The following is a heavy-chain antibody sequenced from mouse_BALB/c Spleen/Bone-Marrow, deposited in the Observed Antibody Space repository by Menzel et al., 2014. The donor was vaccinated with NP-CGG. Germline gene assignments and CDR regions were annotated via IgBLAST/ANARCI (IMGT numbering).Heavy chain of an antibody. CDR3: ARSGSSSGYFDY. D-gene: IGHD1-1*01. CDR1: GFTFSSFA. V-gene: IGHV5-17*02. CDR2: ISSGSSTI. J-gene: IGHJ2*01. Sequence: EVHLVESGGGLVQPGGSRKLSCAASGFTFSSFAMHWVRQAPEKGLEWVAYISSGSSTIYYADTVMGRFTISRDNPKNTLFLQMTSLRSEDTAMYYCARSGSSSGYFDYWGPGTTLTVSS.